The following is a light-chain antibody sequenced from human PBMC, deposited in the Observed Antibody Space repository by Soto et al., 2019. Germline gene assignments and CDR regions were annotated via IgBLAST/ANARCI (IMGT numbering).Light chain of an antibody. J-gene: IGKJ1*01. V-gene: IGKV1-39*01. Sequence: IQLTQSPSSLSASGGDIVTITCRASQGISSYLAWYQQKPGKAPKVLIFAASRLQSGVPSRFSGSGSGTDFTLTISSLQPEDFATYYCQQSYSRTFGQGTKVDIK. CDR3: QQSYSRT. CDR1: QGISSY. CDR2: AAS.